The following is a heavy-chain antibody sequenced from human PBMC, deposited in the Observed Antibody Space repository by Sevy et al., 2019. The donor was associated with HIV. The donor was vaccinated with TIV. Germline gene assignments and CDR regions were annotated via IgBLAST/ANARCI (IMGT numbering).Heavy chain of an antibody. Sequence: GGSLRLSCEASEFTFRNYGLHWVRQAPGKGLEWVAFVSDDGRDKDYADSVKGRFSIFRDNSKNTLYLQINSLRPEDTAMYYCARDLGAGWFYGMYVWGQGTTVTVSS. CDR2: VSDDGRDK. CDR1: EFTFRNYG. CDR3: ARDLGAGWFYGMYV. D-gene: IGHD3-10*01. J-gene: IGHJ6*02. V-gene: IGHV3-30*04.